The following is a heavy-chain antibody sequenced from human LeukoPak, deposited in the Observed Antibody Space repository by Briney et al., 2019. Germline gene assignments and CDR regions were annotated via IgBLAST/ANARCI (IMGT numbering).Heavy chain of an antibody. CDR2: VYYDAST. D-gene: IGHD3-22*01. V-gene: IGHV4-31*03. CDR1: GGSLSSGGYY. Sequence: SRTLSLTCSVSGGSLSSGGYYWSWVRLHPRGGRGWLGYVYYDASTNYNPSLRGRVTISADTSKSQFSLKLSSWKAADPAWYSCARDSAYYYDSSGYHDAFDIWGQRTRVTVSS. CDR3: ARDSAYYYDSSGYHDAFDI. J-gene: IGHJ3*02.